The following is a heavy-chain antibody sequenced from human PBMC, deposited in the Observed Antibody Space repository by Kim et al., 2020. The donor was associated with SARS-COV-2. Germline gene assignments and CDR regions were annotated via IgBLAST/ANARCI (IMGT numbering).Heavy chain of an antibody. D-gene: IGHD3-22*01. CDR2: IWYDGSNK. CDR1: GFTFSSDG. V-gene: IGHV3-33*01. CDR3: ARDLAPYYYDSSGYYQRGY. J-gene: IGHJ4*02. Sequence: GGSLRLSCAASGFTFSSDGTHWVRQAPGKGLEWVAVIWYDGSNKYYADSVKGRFTISRDNSKNSLYLQMNSLRAEDTAVYYCARDLAPYYYDSSGYYQRGYWGQRTLVTVSS.